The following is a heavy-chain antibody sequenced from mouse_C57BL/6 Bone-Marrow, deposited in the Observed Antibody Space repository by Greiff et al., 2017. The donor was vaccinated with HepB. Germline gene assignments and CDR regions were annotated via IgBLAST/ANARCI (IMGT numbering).Heavy chain of an antibody. CDR2: ISYDGSN. J-gene: IGHJ1*03. V-gene: IGHV3-6*01. D-gene: IGHD1-1*01. CDR3: ARDRGNYYGSSYWYFDV. CDR1: GYSITSGYY. Sequence: ESGPGLVKPSQSLSLTCSVTGYSITSGYYWNWIRQFPGNKLEWMGYISYDGSNNYNPSLKNRISITRDTSKNQFFLKLNSVTTEDTATYYCARDRGNYYGSSYWYFDVWGTGTTVTVSS.